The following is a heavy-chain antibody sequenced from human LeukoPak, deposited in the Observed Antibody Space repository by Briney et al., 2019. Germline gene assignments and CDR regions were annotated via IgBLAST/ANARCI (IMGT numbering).Heavy chain of an antibody. Sequence: ASVKVSCKASGYTFTGYYMHWVRQAPGQGLEWMGWINPNSGGTNYAQKFQGRVTMTRDTSISTAYMELSRLRSDDTAVYYCARGGEVVYAKRLLRSNQYSDYWGQGTLVTVSS. CDR1: GYTFTGYY. V-gene: IGHV1-2*02. J-gene: IGHJ4*02. D-gene: IGHD2-8*02. CDR2: INPNSGGT. CDR3: ARGGEVVYAKRLLRSNQYSDY.